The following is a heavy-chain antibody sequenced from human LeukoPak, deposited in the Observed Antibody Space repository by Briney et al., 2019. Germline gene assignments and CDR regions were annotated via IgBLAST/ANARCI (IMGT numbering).Heavy chain of an antibody. CDR2: IYWDDDK. Sequence: SGPTLVKPTQTLTLTCTFSGFSLSTSTMNVGWIRQPPGKALEWLALIYWDDDKRYSPSLKSRLTITKDTSKNQVVLIMTNMDPVDTATYYCVQIYNSSWNNCFAPWGQGTLVTVSS. CDR3: VQIYNSSWNNCFAP. J-gene: IGHJ5*02. V-gene: IGHV2-5*02. D-gene: IGHD6-19*01. CDR1: GFSLSTSTMN.